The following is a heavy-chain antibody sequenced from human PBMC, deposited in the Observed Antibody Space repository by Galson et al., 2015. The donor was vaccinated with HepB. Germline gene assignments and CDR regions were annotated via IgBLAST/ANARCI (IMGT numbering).Heavy chain of an antibody. D-gene: IGHD3-16*01. J-gene: IGHJ4*02. CDR3: TRGGVFQKEDDY. CDR1: GFTLSHFW. Sequence: SLRLSCAASGFTLSHFWMHWVRQSPGKGLVWVSRISSNGSNTEYADSVKGRFTISRDNAKKSLYLQMNRLRADDTAVYYCTRGGVFQKEDDYWGQGTLVTVSS. CDR2: ISSNGSNT. V-gene: IGHV3-74*01.